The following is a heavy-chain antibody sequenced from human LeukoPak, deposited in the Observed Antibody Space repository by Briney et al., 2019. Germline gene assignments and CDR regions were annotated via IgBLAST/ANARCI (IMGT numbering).Heavy chain of an antibody. V-gene: IGHV3-23*01. CDR1: GFTFRTYS. Sequence: GGSLRLSCAASGFTFRTYSMNWVRQAPGKGLEWVSAISGSGGSTYYADSVKGRFTISRDNSKNTLYLQMNSLRAEDTAVYYCARNQAAGGDAFDIWGQGTMVTVSS. D-gene: IGHD2-8*02. CDR2: ISGSGGST. J-gene: IGHJ3*02. CDR3: ARNQAAGGDAFDI.